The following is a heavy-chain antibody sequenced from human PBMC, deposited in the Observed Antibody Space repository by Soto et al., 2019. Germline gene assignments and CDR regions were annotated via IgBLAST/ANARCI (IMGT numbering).Heavy chain of an antibody. CDR3: ARGPSGDKVHY. D-gene: IGHD7-27*01. CDR2: IFDSGTT. CDR1: GGSISSYC. V-gene: IGHV4-30-4*01. Sequence: SETLSLTCTVSGGSISSYCWSWIRQPPGEGLEWIGHIFDSGTTYTNPSLRSQVAISLDTSKNHFSLTLSSVTAADTAVYYCARGPSGDKVHYWGQGALVTVSS. J-gene: IGHJ4*02.